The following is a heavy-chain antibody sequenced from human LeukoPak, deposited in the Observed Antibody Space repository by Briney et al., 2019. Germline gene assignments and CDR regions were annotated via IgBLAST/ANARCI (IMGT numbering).Heavy chain of an antibody. J-gene: IGHJ4*02. CDR2: IIPIFGTA. CDR1: GGTFSSYA. Sequence: SVKVSCKASGGTFSSYAISWVRQAPGQGLEWMGGIIPIFGTANYAQKFQGRVTITADESTSTAYMELSSLGSEDTAVYYCARDALRGYSYGLTIDYWGQGTLVTVSS. CDR3: ARDALRGYSYGLTIDY. V-gene: IGHV1-69*01. D-gene: IGHD5-18*01.